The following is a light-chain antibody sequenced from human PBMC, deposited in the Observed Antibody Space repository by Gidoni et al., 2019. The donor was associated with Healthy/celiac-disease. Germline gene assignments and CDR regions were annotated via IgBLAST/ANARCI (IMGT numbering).Light chain of an antibody. CDR2: GAT. V-gene: IGKV3-20*01. Sequence: IVLTQSPGTLSLSPGERATLSCRASQSVSSSYLAWYQQKPGQAPRLLIYGATSRATGIPDRFSGSGSGTDFTLTISRLEPEDFAVYYCQQYSSSPLTFGGGTKVKIK. CDR1: QSVSSSY. J-gene: IGKJ4*01. CDR3: QQYSSSPLT.